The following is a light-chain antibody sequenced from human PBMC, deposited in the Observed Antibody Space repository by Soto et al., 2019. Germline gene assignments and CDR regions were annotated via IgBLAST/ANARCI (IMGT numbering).Light chain of an antibody. V-gene: IGLV2-14*01. CDR2: DVS. J-gene: IGLJ2*01. CDR3: SSYTSSIL. Sequence: QSALTQPASVSGSPGQSITISCTVTSSDVGGYNYVSWYQQHSGKAPKLMIYDVSNRPSGVSNRFSGSKSGNTASLTISGLQAEDEADYYCSSYTSSILFGGGTKVTVL. CDR1: SSDVGGYNY.